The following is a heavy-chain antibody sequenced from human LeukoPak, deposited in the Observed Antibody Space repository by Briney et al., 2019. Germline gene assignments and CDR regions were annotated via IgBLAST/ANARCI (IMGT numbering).Heavy chain of an antibody. CDR3: ARGYGSGSTLAYYYYGLDV. CDR1: GYTFTGYY. V-gene: IGHV1-2*02. CDR2: INPNSGGT. Sequence: ASVKVSCKASGYTFTGYYMHWVRQAPGQGLEWMRWINPNSGGTNYAQKFQGRVTMTRDTSISTAYMELSRLRSDDTAVYYCARGYGSGSTLAYYYYGLDVWGQGTTVTVSS. J-gene: IGHJ6*02. D-gene: IGHD3-10*01.